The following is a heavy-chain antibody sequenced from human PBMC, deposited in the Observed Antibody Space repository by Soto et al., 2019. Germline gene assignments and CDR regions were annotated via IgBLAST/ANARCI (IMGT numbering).Heavy chain of an antibody. D-gene: IGHD6-25*01. CDR2: LSTDNGNT. CDR1: GYTFSNYG. V-gene: IGHV1-18*01. J-gene: IGHJ6*02. CDR3: ARDGVGGLAAGISYYHHGMDV. Sequence: QVQLVQSGAEVKKPGASVKVSCQASGYTFSNYGISWVRQAPGQGLEWMGWLSTDNGNTNSARKLQGRVTMTTDTSTSTVYMELRSLRSDDTAMYYCARDGVGGLAAGISYYHHGMDVWGQGTTGTVSS.